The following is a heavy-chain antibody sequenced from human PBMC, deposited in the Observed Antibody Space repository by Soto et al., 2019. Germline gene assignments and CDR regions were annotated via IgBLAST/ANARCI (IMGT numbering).Heavy chain of an antibody. D-gene: IGHD2-15*01. V-gene: IGHV1-69*01. J-gene: IGHJ2*01. CDR2: IIPIVGTA. CDR1: GCTFSSYA. Sequence: VQLLESGAEVKKPGSSVKVSCKASGCTFSSYAISWVRQAPGQGLEWMGGIIPIVGTANYAQKFQGRVTITADESTSTAYRERRSLRSEDTAVYYCARGTYGGNCAGYWYFDLWGRGTLVTVS. CDR3: ARGTYGGNCAGYWYFDL.